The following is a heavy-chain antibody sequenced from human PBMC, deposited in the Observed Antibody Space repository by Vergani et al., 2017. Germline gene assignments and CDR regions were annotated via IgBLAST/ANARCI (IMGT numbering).Heavy chain of an antibody. Sequence: QVQLQQSGPGLVKPSQTLSLTCAISGDSVSSNSAAWNWIRQSPSRGLEWLGRTYYRSKWYNDYAVSVKSRITINPDTSKNQFSLKLSSVTAADTAVYYCARGLKRVYSGSYFDYWGQGTLVTVSS. CDR3: ARGLKRVYSGSYFDY. J-gene: IGHJ4*02. D-gene: IGHD3-10*01. V-gene: IGHV6-1*01. CDR1: GDSVSSNSAA. CDR2: TYYRSKWYN.